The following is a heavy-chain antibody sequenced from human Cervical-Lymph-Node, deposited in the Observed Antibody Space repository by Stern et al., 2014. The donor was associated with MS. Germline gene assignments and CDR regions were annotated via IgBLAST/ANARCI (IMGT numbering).Heavy chain of an antibody. D-gene: IGHD6-19*01. V-gene: IGHV1-46*01. CDR3: AREVAGHRLGMMDV. CDR2: INPSGGST. Sequence: QVQLVQSGAEVKKPGASVQVSCKASGYTFTSYYMHWVRQAPGQGLEWMGLINPSGGSTRYAQKFQGRVTMTRDTSTSTVYMELSSLRSEDTAVYYCAREVAGHRLGMMDVWGQGTTVTVSS. CDR1: GYTFTSYY. J-gene: IGHJ6*02.